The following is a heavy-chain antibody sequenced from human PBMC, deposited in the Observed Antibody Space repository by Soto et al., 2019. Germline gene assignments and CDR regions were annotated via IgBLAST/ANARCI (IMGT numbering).Heavy chain of an antibody. CDR3: ASGFPGIAVAGPISRPPFDS. D-gene: IGHD6-19*01. J-gene: IGHJ4*02. V-gene: IGHV4-34*01. Sequence: QVQLQQWGAGLLKPSETLSLTCAVYGGSFSGYYWSWIRQPPGKGLEWIGEINHSGSTNYNPSLKSRVTISVDTSKNQFSLKLSSVTAADTAVYYCASGFPGIAVAGPISRPPFDSWGQGTLVTVSS. CDR2: INHSGST. CDR1: GGSFSGYY.